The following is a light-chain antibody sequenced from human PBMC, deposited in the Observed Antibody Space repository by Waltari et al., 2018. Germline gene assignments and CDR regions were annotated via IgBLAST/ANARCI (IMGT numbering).Light chain of an antibody. V-gene: IGKV4-1*01. Sequence: DILMTQSPESLTVSLGDRATINCKSSQSLFYNSNNQNYLAWYQQKPGQPPKVLIYWASTRESGVPERFSGSGSGTDFTLTITNLQPEDVAVYYCQQYYSTFLTFGGGTKVE. CDR2: WAS. CDR3: QQYYSTFLT. J-gene: IGKJ4*01. CDR1: QSLFYNSNNQNY.